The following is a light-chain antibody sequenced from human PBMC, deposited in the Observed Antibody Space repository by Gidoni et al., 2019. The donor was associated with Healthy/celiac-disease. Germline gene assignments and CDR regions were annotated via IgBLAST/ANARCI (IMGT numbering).Light chain of an antibody. CDR3: QVWDSSSDLVV. V-gene: IGLV3-21*02. CDR1: NSGSKS. J-gene: IGLJ2*01. Sequence: SYVLTQPPSVSVAPGQTARITRGGNNSGSKSVHWYQQKPGQALVLVVYDDSDRPSGIPERFSGSNSGNTATLTISRVEAGDEADYYCQVWDSSSDLVVFGGGTKLTVL. CDR2: DDS.